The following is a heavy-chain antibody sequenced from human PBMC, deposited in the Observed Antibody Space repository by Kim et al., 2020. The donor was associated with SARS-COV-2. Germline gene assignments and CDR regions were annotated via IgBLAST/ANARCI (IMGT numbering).Heavy chain of an antibody. D-gene: IGHD6-19*01. CDR1: GFTFSSYG. CDR3: ARDTAVAGSFGWFDP. CDR2: IWYDGSNK. J-gene: IGHJ5*02. Sequence: GGSLRLSCAASGFTFSSYGMHWVRQAPGKGLEWVAVIWYDGSNKYYADSVKGRFTISRDNSKNTLYLQMNSLRAEDTAVYYCARDTAVAGSFGWFDPWGQGTLVTVSS. V-gene: IGHV3-33*01.